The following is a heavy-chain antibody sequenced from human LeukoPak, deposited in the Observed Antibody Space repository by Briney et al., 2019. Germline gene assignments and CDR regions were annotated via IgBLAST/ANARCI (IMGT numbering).Heavy chain of an antibody. J-gene: IGHJ4*02. CDR3: ARQVVAVAGTGYFDY. CDR2: IYYSGST. Sequence: KTSETLSLTCTVSGGSIRSSSYYWGWIRQPPGKRLAWIGSIYYSGSTYYNASLKSRGTISVDTSKNQFSLKLNSVTAADTAVYFCARQVVAVAGTGYFDYWGQGTLVTVSS. CDR1: GGSIRSSSYY. V-gene: IGHV4-39*01. D-gene: IGHD6-19*01.